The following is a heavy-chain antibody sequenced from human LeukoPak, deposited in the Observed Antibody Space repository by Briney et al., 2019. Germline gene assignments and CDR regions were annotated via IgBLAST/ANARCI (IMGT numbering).Heavy chain of an antibody. CDR3: ARGPYSGSYGYFGY. CDR2: ISSSGSTL. CDR1: GFTFSSYE. J-gene: IGHJ4*02. V-gene: IGHV3-48*03. D-gene: IGHD1-26*01. Sequence: GGSLRLSCAASGFTFSSYEMNWVRQAPGKGLEWVSYISSSGSTLYYADSVKGRFTISRDNAKNSLYLQMNSLRAEDTAVYYCARGPYSGSYGYFGYWGQGTLVTVSS.